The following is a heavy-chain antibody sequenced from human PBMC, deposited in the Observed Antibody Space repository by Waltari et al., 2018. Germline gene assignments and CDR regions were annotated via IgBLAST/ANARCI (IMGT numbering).Heavy chain of an antibody. D-gene: IGHD6-19*01. CDR2: MSYDGYSK. J-gene: IGHJ4*02. CDR1: RSAFNYDI. Sequence: LVESGGDVVQSGRSLGLSCVSSRSAFNYDIMTWVRQAPGKGLEWVSAMSYDGYSKYYADSVKGRFTISRDDSLNTVYLQLDSLTVEDTAIYYCAREGYTSGRAGIFDYWGQGTLVTVSS. V-gene: IGHV3-30-3*01. CDR3: AREGYTSGRAGIFDY.